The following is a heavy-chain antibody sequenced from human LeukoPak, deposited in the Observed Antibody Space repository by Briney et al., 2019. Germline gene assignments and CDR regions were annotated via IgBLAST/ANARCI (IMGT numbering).Heavy chain of an antibody. V-gene: IGHV1-24*01. CDR2: FDPEDGET. J-gene: IGHJ4*02. D-gene: IGHD3-10*01. CDR3: ATRGMPDYYGSGSYYNFDY. Sequence: GASVKVSCKVSGYTLTELSMQWVRQAPGKGLEWMGGFDPEDGETIYAQKFQGRVTMTEDTSTDTAYMELSSLRSEDTAVYYCATRGMPDYYGSGSYYNFDYWGQGTLVTVSS. CDR1: GYTLTELS.